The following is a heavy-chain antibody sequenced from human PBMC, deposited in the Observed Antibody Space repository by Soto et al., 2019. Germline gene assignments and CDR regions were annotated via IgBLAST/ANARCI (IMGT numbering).Heavy chain of an antibody. J-gene: IGHJ4*02. D-gene: IGHD2-8*01. V-gene: IGHV3-23*01. CDR2: ISGSGGST. Sequence: LXLSCAASGLTFSRYAMSWVRQSPGQGLEWVSAISGSGGSTYYADSVKGRFTISRDNSKNTLYLQMNSLRAEDTAVYYCARRYCTNGVCYEYYFDYWGQGTLVTVSS. CDR1: GLTFSRYA. CDR3: ARRYCTNGVCYEYYFDY.